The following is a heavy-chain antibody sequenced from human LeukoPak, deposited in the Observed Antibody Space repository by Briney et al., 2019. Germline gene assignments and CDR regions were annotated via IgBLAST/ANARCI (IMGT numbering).Heavy chain of an antibody. D-gene: IGHD2-2*01. CDR1: GGSISSGDYY. CDR2: IYYSGST. Sequence: SETLSLTCTVSGGSISSGDYYWSWIGQPPGKGLEWIGYIYYSGSTYYNPSLKSRVTISVDTSKNQFSLKLSSVTAADTAVYYCASFWVGYCSSTSCFRPDYWGQGTLVTVSS. CDR3: ASFWVGYCSSTSCFRPDY. V-gene: IGHV4-30-4*01. J-gene: IGHJ4*02.